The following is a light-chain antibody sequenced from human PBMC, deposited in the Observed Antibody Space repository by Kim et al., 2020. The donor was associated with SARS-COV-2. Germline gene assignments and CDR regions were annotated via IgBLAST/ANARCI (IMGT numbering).Light chain of an antibody. CDR3: QAWDRTTVV. CDR2: QDS. Sequence: VSPGQTASITCSGDKLGNKYTCWYQQKPGQSPVLIIYQDSKRPSGIPERFSGSNSGNTATLTISGTQAMDEADYYCQAWDRTTVVFGGGTQLTVL. CDR1: KLGNKY. J-gene: IGLJ3*02. V-gene: IGLV3-1*01.